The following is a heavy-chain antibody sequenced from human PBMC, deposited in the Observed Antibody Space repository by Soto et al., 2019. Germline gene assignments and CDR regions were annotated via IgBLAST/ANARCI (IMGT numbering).Heavy chain of an antibody. CDR1: GGSISSDY. J-gene: IGHJ6*02. Sequence: SETLSLTCTVSGGSISSDYWSWIRQPPGKGLEWIGYIYYGGSTHSNPSLKSRVIISLDTSKNQFSLKLSSVTAADTAVYYCASVRGGYYYAMDVWGQGTTVTVSS. D-gene: IGHD3-10*02. CDR2: IYYGGST. V-gene: IGHV4-59*12. CDR3: ASVRGGYYYAMDV.